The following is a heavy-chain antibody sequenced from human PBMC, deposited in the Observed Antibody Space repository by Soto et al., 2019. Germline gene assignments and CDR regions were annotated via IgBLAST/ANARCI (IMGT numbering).Heavy chain of an antibody. Sequence: PSETLSLTCTVSGGSISSYYWSWIRQPPGKGLEWIGYIYYSGSTNYNPSLKSRVTISVDTSKNQFSLKLSSVTAADTAVYYCARARPSDDFWSGYLGYYYGMDVWGQGTTVTVS. V-gene: IGHV4-59*01. CDR3: ARARPSDDFWSGYLGYYYGMDV. J-gene: IGHJ6*02. D-gene: IGHD3-3*01. CDR2: IYYSGST. CDR1: GGSISSYY.